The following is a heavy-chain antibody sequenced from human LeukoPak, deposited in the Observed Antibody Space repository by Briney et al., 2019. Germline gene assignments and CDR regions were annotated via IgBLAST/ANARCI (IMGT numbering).Heavy chain of an antibody. V-gene: IGHV4-39*07. CDR1: GGSISSSSYY. CDR3: ARVDLDSSGYSDY. Sequence: SETLSLTCTVSGGSISSSSYYWGWIRQPPGKGLEWIGSIYYSGSTYYNPSLKSRVTISVDTSKNQFSLKLSSVTAADTAVYYCARVDLDSSGYSDYWGQGTLVTVSS. D-gene: IGHD3-22*01. J-gene: IGHJ4*02. CDR2: IYYSGST.